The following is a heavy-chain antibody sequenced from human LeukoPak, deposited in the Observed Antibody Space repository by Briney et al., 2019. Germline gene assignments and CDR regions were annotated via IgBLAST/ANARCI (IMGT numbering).Heavy chain of an antibody. D-gene: IGHD5-24*01. CDR3: ARGSSRDGYNTAFDY. CDR1: GGTFSSYA. V-gene: IGHV1-69*01. J-gene: IGHJ4*02. Sequence: GASVKVSCKASGGTFSSYAISWVRQAPGQGLEWMGGIIPIFGTANYAQKFQGRVTITADESTSTAYKELSSLRSEDTAVYYCARGSSRDGYNTAFDYWGQGTLVTVSS. CDR2: IIPIFGTA.